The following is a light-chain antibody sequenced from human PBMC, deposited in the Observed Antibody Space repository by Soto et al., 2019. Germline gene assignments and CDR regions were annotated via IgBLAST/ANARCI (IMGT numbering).Light chain of an antibody. J-gene: IGKJ5*01. V-gene: IGKV1-9*01. Sequence: DIQLTQSPSFLSASVGDRVTITCRASQGISSYLAWYQQKPGKAPKLLIYAASTLQSGVPSRFSGSGSGPEFTLTIRSLQPEDFATYYCQHLDSYSSFGQGTRLEIK. CDR3: QHLDSYSS. CDR2: AAS. CDR1: QGISSY.